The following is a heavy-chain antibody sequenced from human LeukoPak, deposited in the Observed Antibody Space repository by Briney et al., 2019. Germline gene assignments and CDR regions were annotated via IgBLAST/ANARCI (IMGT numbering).Heavy chain of an antibody. CDR1: GFTFSSYA. V-gene: IGHV3-23*01. D-gene: IGHD2-15*01. Sequence: GGSLRLPCAASGFTFSSYAMSWVRQAPGKGLEWVSAISGSGGSTYYADSVKGRFTISRDNSKNTLYLQMNSLRAEDTAVYYCAKDVRLGYCSGGSCYRSSWFDPWGQGTLVTVSS. J-gene: IGHJ5*02. CDR3: AKDVRLGYCSGGSCYRSSWFDP. CDR2: ISGSGGST.